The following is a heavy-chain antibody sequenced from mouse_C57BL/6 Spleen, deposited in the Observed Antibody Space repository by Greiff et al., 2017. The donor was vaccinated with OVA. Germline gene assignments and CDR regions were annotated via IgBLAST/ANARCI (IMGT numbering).Heavy chain of an antibody. CDR1: GYTFTSYG. CDR2: IYPRSGNT. Sequence: VKLVESGAELARPGASVKLSCKASGYTFTSYGISWVKQRTGQGLEWIGEIYPRSGNTYYNEKFKGKATLTADKSSSTAYMELRSLTSEDSAVYFCARCDYPSYWYFDVWGTGTTVTVSS. J-gene: IGHJ1*03. V-gene: IGHV1-81*01. D-gene: IGHD2-4*01. CDR3: ARCDYPSYWYFDV.